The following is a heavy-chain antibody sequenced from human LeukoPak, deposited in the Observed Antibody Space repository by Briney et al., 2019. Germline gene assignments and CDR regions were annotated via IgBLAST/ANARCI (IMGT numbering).Heavy chain of an antibody. CDR3: ARVSPDAGGNYDFWSGYPRYYYYMDV. J-gene: IGHJ6*03. CDR1: GDSISSGSYY. V-gene: IGHV4-61*02. D-gene: IGHD3-3*01. CDR2: IYNGGST. Sequence: SETLSLTCTVSGDSISSGSYYWTWIRQPAGKGLEWIGRIYNGGSTKYSPSLESRVTISVDTSKNQFSLKLSSVTAADTAVYYCARVSPDAGGNYDFWSGYPRYYYYMDVWGKGTTVTVSS.